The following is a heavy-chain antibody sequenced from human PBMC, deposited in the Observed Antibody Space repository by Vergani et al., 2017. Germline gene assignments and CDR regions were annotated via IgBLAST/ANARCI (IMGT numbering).Heavy chain of an antibody. CDR3: ARSRYDSSGFSTIFRY. V-gene: IGHV3-21*01. J-gene: IGHJ4*02. CDR1: GGTFGSHT. D-gene: IGHD3-22*01. Sequence: VQLEQSGAEVKKPGSSVTVSCRASGGTFGSHTISWVRQAPGKGLEWVSSISSSSSYIYYADSVKGRFTISRDNAKNSLFLQMNSLRVEDTAVYYCARSRYDSSGFSTIFRYWGQGTRVTVS. CDR2: ISSSSSYI.